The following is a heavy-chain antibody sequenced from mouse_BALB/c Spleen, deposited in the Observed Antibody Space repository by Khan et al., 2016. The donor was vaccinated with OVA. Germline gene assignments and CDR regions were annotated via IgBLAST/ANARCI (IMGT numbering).Heavy chain of an antibody. Sequence: VQLKESGPGLVAPSQSLSITCSVSGFSLSRYNIHWVRQPPGKGLEWLGMIWGGGGTDYNSTLKSRLSIRKDNSKSQVLLKMNSLQTDDTAMYYCARAYYRYYGYYAMDYWGQGTSVTVSS. V-gene: IGHV2-6-4*01. CDR3: ARAYYRYYGYYAMDY. CDR2: IWGGGGT. D-gene: IGHD2-14*01. J-gene: IGHJ4*01. CDR1: GFSLSRYN.